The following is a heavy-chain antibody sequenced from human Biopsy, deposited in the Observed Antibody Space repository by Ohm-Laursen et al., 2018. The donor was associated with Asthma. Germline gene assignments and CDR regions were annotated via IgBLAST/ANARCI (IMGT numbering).Heavy chain of an antibody. J-gene: IGHJ4*02. CDR2: ISWNSATI. D-gene: IGHD3-22*01. CDR1: GFKFDEYT. CDR3: AKVRSDWVITESFDY. Sequence: SLRLSCTASGFKFDEYTMHWVRQAPGKGLERVSGISWNSATIGYADSVEGRFTISRDNAKNSVFLHMDSLRPEDTAFYYCAKVRSDWVITESFDYWGQGVLVTVSS. V-gene: IGHV3-9*01.